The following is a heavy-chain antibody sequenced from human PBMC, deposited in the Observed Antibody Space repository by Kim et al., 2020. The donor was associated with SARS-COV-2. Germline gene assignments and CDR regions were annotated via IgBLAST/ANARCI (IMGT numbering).Heavy chain of an antibody. Sequence: KGRFTISRDNSKNTLYLQMNSLRAEDTAVYYCAKGDYYGSGRTYYYGMDVWGQGTTVTVSS. V-gene: IGHV3-23*03. CDR3: AKGDYYGSGRTYYYGMDV. D-gene: IGHD3-10*01. J-gene: IGHJ6*02.